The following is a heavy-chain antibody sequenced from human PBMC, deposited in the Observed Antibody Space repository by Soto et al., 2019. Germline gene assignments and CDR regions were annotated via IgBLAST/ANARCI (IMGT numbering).Heavy chain of an antibody. Sequence: ASVKISCKASGYTFTSYGISWVRQAPGQGLEWMGWISAYNGNTNYAQKLQGRVTMTTDTSTSTAYMELRSLRSDDTAVYYCAREVGYSSSWYEVDYWGQGTLVTVSS. CDR3: AREVGYSSSWYEVDY. D-gene: IGHD6-13*01. CDR1: GYTFTSYG. V-gene: IGHV1-18*01. J-gene: IGHJ4*02. CDR2: ISAYNGNT.